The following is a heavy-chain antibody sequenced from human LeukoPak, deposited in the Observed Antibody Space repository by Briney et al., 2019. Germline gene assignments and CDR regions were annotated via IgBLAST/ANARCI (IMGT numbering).Heavy chain of an antibody. J-gene: IGHJ4*02. CDR3: ARDLRGFGELNNDY. CDR2: IYSGGST. D-gene: IGHD3-10*01. V-gene: IGHV3-53*01. CDR1: GFTVSSNY. Sequence: AGGSLRLSCAASGFTVSSNYMSWVRQAPGKGLEWVSVIYSGGSTYYADSVKGRFTISRDNSKNTLYLQMNSLRAEDTAVYYCARDLRGFGELNNDYWGQGTLVTVSS.